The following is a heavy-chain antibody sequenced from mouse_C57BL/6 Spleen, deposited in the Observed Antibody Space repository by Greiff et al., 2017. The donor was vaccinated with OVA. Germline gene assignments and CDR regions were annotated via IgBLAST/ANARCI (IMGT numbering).Heavy chain of an antibody. CDR3: ARAPYDGYSCCDAMDY. CDR2: INPSNGGT. V-gene: IGHV1-53*01. J-gene: IGHJ4*01. CDR1: GYTFTSYW. Sequence: QVHVKQPGTELVKPGASVKLSCKASGYTFTSYWMHWVKQRPGQGLEWIGNINPSNGGTNYNEKFKSKATLTADKSSSTAYMQLSSLTSEDSAVYYCARAPYDGYSCCDAMDYWGQGTSVTVSS. D-gene: IGHD2-3*01.